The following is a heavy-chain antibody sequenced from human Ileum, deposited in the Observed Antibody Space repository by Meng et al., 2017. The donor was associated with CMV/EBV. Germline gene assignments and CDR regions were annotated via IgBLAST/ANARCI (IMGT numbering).Heavy chain of an antibody. CDR1: GGPSGSGDYY. CDR2: IHISGAT. V-gene: IGHV4-61*02. D-gene: IGHD1-1*01. Sequence: QRQEPGQGLWGPSETLSLPCKVSGGPSGSGDYYWSWIRQPAGKGLEWIGRIHISGATHYNPSLKSRVTMSVDTSKNQFSLKVRSVTAADTAVYYCAREMSRTGFFDYWGQGNLVTVSS. J-gene: IGHJ4*02. CDR3: AREMSRTGFFDY.